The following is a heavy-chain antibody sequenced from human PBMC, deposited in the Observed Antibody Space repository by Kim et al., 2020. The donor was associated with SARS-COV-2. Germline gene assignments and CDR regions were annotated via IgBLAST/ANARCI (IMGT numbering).Heavy chain of an antibody. CDR2: ISGSGGNT. CDR3: AKRYYDASFDY. Sequence: GGSLRLSCAASGFTFSSYAMSWVRQAPGKGLEWVSSISGSGGNTYYADSVKGRFTISRDNTKNTLYLQMNSLRAEDTAVYYCAKRYYDASFDYWGQGTLVTVSS. D-gene: IGHD3-22*01. CDR1: GFTFSSYA. J-gene: IGHJ4*02. V-gene: IGHV3-23*01.